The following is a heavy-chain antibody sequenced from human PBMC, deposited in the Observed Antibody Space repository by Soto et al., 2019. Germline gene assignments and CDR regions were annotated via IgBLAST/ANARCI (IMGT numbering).Heavy chain of an antibody. Sequence: PSETLSLTCAVYGGSFSGYYWNWIRQTPGKGQEWIGEINHSGSTNYNPSLKSRVTISVDTSKNQFSLKLSSVTAAVTAVYYCARDKNTGLFDYWGQGTLVTVSS. CDR1: GGSFSGYY. V-gene: IGHV4-34*01. CDR3: ARDKNTGLFDY. CDR2: INHSGST. J-gene: IGHJ4*02. D-gene: IGHD2-8*02.